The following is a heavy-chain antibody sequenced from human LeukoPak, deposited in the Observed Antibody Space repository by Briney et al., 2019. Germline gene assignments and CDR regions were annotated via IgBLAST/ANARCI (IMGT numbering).Heavy chain of an antibody. CDR3: ARRTPSSVVVVPAAPRRGAFDI. V-gene: IGHV4-59*01. Sequence: SETLSLTCTVSGGSISSYYWSWLRQPPGKGLEWLGYIYYSGSTNYNPSLKSRVTISVDTSKNQFSLKLSSVTAADTAVYYCARRTPSSVVVVPAAPRRGAFDIWGQGTMVTVSS. J-gene: IGHJ3*02. D-gene: IGHD2-2*01. CDR1: GGSISSYY. CDR2: IYYSGST.